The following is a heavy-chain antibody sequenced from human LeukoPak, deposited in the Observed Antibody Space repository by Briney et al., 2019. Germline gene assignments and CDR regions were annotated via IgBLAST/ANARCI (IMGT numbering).Heavy chain of an antibody. CDR3: ARLSPNYDFWSGYPDDAFDI. CDR2: IYYSGST. CDR1: GGSISSYY. D-gene: IGHD3-3*01. Sequence: SSETLSLTCTVSGGSISSYYWGWIRQPPGKGLEWLGSIYYSGSTYYNPSLKSRVTISVDTSKNQFSLKLSSVTAADTAVYYCARLSPNYDFWSGYPDDAFDIWGQGTIVTVSS. V-gene: IGHV4-39*01. J-gene: IGHJ3*02.